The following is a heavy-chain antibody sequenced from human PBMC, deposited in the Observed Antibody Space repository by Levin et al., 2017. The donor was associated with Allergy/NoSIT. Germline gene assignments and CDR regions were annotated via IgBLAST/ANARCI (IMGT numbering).Heavy chain of an antibody. CDR2: ISYDGSNK. V-gene: IGHV3-30*18. D-gene: IGHD2-2*01. J-gene: IGHJ1*01. Sequence: GGSLRLSCAASGFTFSSYGMHWVRQAPGKGLEWVAVISYDGSNKYYADSVKGRFTISRDNSKNTLYLQMNSLRAEDTAVYYCAKTPRRYCSSTSCYGGGYFQHWGQGTLVTVSS. CDR1: GFTFSSYG. CDR3: AKTPRRYCSSTSCYGGGYFQH.